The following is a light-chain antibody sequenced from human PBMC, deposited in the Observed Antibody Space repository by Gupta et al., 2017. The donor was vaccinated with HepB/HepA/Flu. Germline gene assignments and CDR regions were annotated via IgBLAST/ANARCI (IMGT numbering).Light chain of an antibody. CDR2: DGS. CDR3: CSYTSSITYV. CDR1: SSDVGGFNY. V-gene: IGLV2-14*03. Sequence: QSALTQPASVSGSPGQSITISCTGTSSDVGGFNYVSWYQQHPGKAPKLIIYDGSNRPSGVADRFSGSKSANTASLTISGLQAEDDADYYCCSYTSSITYVFGTGTKVTVL. J-gene: IGLJ1*01.